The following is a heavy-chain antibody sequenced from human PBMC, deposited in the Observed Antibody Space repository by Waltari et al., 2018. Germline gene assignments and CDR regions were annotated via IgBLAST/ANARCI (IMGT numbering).Heavy chain of an antibody. D-gene: IGHD5-12*01. CDR3: ARHWKKSGYRFDP. J-gene: IGHJ5*02. V-gene: IGHV4-39*01. Sequence: QLQLQESGPGLVKPSETLSLTCTVSGGSISSSSYYCGWIRQSPGKGLEWIGSIYYSGSTYYNPTLKSRVTISGDTSKNQFSLKLSSVTAADTAVYYCARHWKKSGYRFDPWGQGTLVTVSS. CDR1: GGSISSSSYY. CDR2: IYYSGST.